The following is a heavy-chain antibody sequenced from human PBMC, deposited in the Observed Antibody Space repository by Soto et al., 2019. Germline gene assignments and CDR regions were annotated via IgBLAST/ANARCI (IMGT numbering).Heavy chain of an antibody. D-gene: IGHD6-13*01. CDR2: IYHTGNT. J-gene: IGHJ4*02. CDR3: ARDSRAAAGNRRYYFDY. V-gene: IGHV4-4*02. Sequence: SEALSLTCAVSVCSVSVSSWWSWVRQPPGKGLEWIGEIYHTGNTNYNPSLESRVTISVDKSKNQFSLNLNSVTAADTAVYYCARDSRAAAGNRRYYFDYWGQGTLVTVSS. CDR1: VCSVSVSSW.